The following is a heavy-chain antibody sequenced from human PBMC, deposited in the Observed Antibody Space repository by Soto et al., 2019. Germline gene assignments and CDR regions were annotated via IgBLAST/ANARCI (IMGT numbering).Heavy chain of an antibody. V-gene: IGHV4-61*01. Sequence: SETLSLTCTVSGDSVTSVSDYWSWIRQPPGKGLEWIGYIYYSGSADYNPSLGSRVTISIDTSKNQFSLKLTSVTAADTTVYYCARGVGFGYYYYHMDLWGQGTTVTVSS. CDR3: ARGVGFGYYYYHMDL. CDR2: IYYSGSA. J-gene: IGHJ6*02. D-gene: IGHD3-10*01. CDR1: GDSVTSVSDY.